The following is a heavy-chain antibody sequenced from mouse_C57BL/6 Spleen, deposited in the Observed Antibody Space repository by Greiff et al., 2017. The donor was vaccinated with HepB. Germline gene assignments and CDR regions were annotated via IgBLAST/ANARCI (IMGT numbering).Heavy chain of an antibody. D-gene: IGHD2-5*01. CDR3: VSLYSNGWYFDV. V-gene: IGHV10-1*01. CDR1: GFSFNTYA. J-gene: IGHJ1*03. CDR2: IRSKSNNYAT. Sequence: GGGLVQPKGSLKLSCAASGFSFNTYAMNWVRQAPGKGLEWVARIRSKSNNYATYYADSVKDRFTISRDDSESMLYLQMNNLKTEDTAMYYCVSLYSNGWYFDVWGTGTTVTVSS.